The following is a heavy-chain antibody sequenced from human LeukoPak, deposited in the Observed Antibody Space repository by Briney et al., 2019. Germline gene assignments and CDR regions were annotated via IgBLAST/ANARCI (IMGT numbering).Heavy chain of an antibody. V-gene: IGHV3-23*01. J-gene: IGHJ4*02. Sequence: GGSLRLSCAASGFTFSSYNMSWVRQAPGKGLEWVSAISGSGGSTYYADSVKGRFTISRDNSKNTLYLQMNSLRAEDTAVYYCMRDWVDYWNDYWGQGTLVTVSS. CDR2: ISGSGGST. CDR1: GFTFSSYN. D-gene: IGHD1-1*01. CDR3: MRDWVDYWNDY.